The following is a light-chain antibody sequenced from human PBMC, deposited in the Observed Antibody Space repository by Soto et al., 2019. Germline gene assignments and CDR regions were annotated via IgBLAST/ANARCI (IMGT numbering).Light chain of an antibody. CDR3: SSYTSSSTPYV. CDR2: EVS. J-gene: IGLJ1*01. V-gene: IGLV2-14*01. Sequence: QSVLTQPASVSGSPGQSITISCTGTSSDVGAYNYVSWYQQHPGKAPKLMIHEVSKRPSGVSNRFSGSKSGNTASLTTSGLEADDEADYYCSSYTSSSTPYVFGSGTKVTVL. CDR1: SSDVGAYNY.